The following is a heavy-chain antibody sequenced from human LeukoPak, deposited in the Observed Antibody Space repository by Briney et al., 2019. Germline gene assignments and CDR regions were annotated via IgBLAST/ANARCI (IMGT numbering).Heavy chain of an antibody. D-gene: IGHD3-10*01. Sequence: ASVKVSCKASGGTLSSYAISWVRQAPGQGLEWMGRIIPIFGIANYAQKFQGRVTITADKSTSTAYMELSSLRFEDTAVYYCARAGDYYGSGSYYNEDWFDPWGQGTLVTVSS. J-gene: IGHJ5*02. CDR3: ARAGDYYGSGSYYNEDWFDP. CDR1: GGTLSSYA. CDR2: IIPIFGIA. V-gene: IGHV1-69*04.